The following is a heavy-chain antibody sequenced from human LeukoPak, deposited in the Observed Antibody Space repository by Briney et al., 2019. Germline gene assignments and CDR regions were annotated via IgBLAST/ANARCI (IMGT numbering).Heavy chain of an antibody. CDR2: IYSGGST. Sequence: GESLKISCAASGFTVSSNYMSWVRQAPGKGLEWVSVIYSGGSTYYADSVKGRFTISRDNSKNTLYLQMNSLRAEDTAVYYCATCGYCSGGSCYSGLDYWGQGTLVTVSS. J-gene: IGHJ4*02. CDR1: GFTVSSNY. V-gene: IGHV3-66*01. D-gene: IGHD2-15*01. CDR3: ATCGYCSGGSCYSGLDY.